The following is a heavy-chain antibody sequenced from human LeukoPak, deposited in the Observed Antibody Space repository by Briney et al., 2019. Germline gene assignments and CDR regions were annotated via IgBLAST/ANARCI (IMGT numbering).Heavy chain of an antibody. Sequence: GGSLRLSCAASGFTFSTYAMSWVRQAPGEGLEWVSAIGGSGGSTYYADSVKGRFTISRDNSKNTLYLQMSSLRTEDTALYYCARARYSANDYSDYWGQGTLVTVSS. CDR2: IGGSGGST. CDR3: ARARYSANDYSDY. V-gene: IGHV3-23*01. J-gene: IGHJ4*02. D-gene: IGHD1-26*01. CDR1: GFTFSTYA.